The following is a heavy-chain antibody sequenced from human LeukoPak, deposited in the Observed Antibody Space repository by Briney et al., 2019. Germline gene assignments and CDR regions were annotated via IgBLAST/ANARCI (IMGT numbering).Heavy chain of an antibody. V-gene: IGHV1-18*01. CDR3: ARDLRNDYGDYVSLKPQYYFDY. Sequence: GASVKVSCKASGYTFTSYGISWVRQAPGQGLEWMGWISAYNGNTNYAQKLQGRVTMTTDTSTSTAYMELRSLRSDDTAVYYCARDLRNDYGDYVSLKPQYYFDYWGQGTLVTVSS. D-gene: IGHD4-17*01. J-gene: IGHJ4*02. CDR2: ISAYNGNT. CDR1: GYTFTSYG.